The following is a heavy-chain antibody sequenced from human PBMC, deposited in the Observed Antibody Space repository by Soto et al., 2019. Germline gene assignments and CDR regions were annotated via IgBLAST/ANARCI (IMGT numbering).Heavy chain of an antibody. J-gene: IGHJ4*02. CDR1: GFTFSSYA. CDR3: APARRGYYGFWGGYSNEEEYANY. D-gene: IGHD3-3*01. V-gene: IGHV3-23*01. Sequence: PGGSLRLSCAASGFTFSSYAMSWVRQAPGKGLEWVSAISGSGGSTYYADSVKGRFTISRDNSKNTLYLQMNSLRAEDTAVYYCAPARRGYYGFWGGYSNEEEYANYWGQGALVTVSS. CDR2: ISGSGGST.